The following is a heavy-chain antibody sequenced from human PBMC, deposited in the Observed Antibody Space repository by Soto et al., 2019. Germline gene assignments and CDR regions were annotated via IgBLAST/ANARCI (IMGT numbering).Heavy chain of an antibody. CDR1: GFSLSNAGLG. CDR2: IFSNDEK. V-gene: IGHV2-26*04. D-gene: IGHD6-13*01. Sequence: QVTVKESGPVLVKPTETLTLTCTVSGFSLSNAGLGVSWVRQPPGKALEWLAHIFSNDEKSYSTSLKSRITISKDTSKSPVVLTMTNMDPVDTATYYCASTYSTSWYWFDPWGQGTLVTVSS. CDR3: ASTYSTSWYWFDP. J-gene: IGHJ5*02.